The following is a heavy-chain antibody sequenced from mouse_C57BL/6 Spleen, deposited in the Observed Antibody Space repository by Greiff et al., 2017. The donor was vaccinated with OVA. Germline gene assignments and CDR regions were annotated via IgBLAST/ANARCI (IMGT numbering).Heavy chain of an antibody. CDR2: INPYNGDT. J-gene: IGHJ4*01. Sequence: EVQLQQSGPELVKPGDSVKISCKASGYSFTGYFMNWVMQSHGKSLEWIGRINPYNGDTFYNQKFKGKATLTVDKSSSTAHMELRSLTSEDSAVYYCAREVIYYGYDEAGMDYWGQGTSVTVSS. D-gene: IGHD2-2*01. CDR3: AREVIYYGYDEAGMDY. V-gene: IGHV1-20*01. CDR1: GYSFTGYF.